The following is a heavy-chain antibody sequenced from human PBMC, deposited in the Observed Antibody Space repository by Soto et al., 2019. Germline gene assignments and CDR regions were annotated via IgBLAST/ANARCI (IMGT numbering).Heavy chain of an antibody. CDR1: GGSISSYY. Sequence: SETLSLTCTVSGGSISSYYWSWIRQPPGKGLEWIGYIYYSGSTNYNPSLKSRVTISVDTSKNQFSLKLSSVTAADTAVYYCARDDFYYDSSGYYYWGQGTLVIVS. D-gene: IGHD3-22*01. V-gene: IGHV4-59*01. J-gene: IGHJ4*02. CDR3: ARDDFYYDSSGYYY. CDR2: IYYSGST.